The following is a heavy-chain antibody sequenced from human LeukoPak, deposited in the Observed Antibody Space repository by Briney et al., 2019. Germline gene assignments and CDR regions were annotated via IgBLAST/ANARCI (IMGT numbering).Heavy chain of an antibody. D-gene: IGHD6-13*01. J-gene: IGHJ4*02. CDR2: IGSSGGGT. CDR1: GFTFSNYA. Sequence: PGGSLRLSCAASGFTFSNYAMSWVRQAPGKGLEWVSLIGSSGGGTYFADSVKGRFTISRDNSKNTLYLQMDGLRAEDTAIYYCAPDLRGSAWSLDDWGQGTLVTVSS. V-gene: IGHV3-23*01. CDR3: APDLRGSAWSLDD.